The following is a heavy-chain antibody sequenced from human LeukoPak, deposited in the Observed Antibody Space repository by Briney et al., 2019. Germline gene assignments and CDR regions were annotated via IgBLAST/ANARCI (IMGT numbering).Heavy chain of an antibody. CDR1: GYTFTSCD. CDR2: MNPNSGNT. Sequence: ASVKVSCKASGYTFTSCDINWVRQATGQGLEWMGWMNPNSGNTGYAQKFQGRVTMTRNTSISTAYMELSSLRSEDTAVYYCARGHNIIAARGCFGYWGQGTLVTVSS. V-gene: IGHV1-8*01. CDR3: ARGHNIIAARGCFGY. J-gene: IGHJ4*02. D-gene: IGHD6-6*01.